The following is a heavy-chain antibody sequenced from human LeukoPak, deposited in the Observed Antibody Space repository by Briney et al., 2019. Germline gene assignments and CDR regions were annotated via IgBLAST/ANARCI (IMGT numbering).Heavy chain of an antibody. CDR3: ARHTGYCSGGSCYGDF. V-gene: IGHV5-51*01. CDR2: IHSADSNT. Sequence: EESLKISCKDSGYSFTNYWIGWVRQMPGKGLEWMGIIHSADSNTKYSPSFQGQVTISADKSISTAYLQWSGLKASDTAMYYCARHTGYCSGGSCYGDFWGQGTLVTVSS. J-gene: IGHJ4*02. D-gene: IGHD2-15*01. CDR1: GYSFTNYW.